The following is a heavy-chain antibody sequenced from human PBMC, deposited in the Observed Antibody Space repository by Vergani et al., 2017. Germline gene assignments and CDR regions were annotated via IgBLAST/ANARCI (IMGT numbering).Heavy chain of an antibody. D-gene: IGHD4-17*01. CDR1: GFTFSSYA. Sequence: EVQLLESGGGLVQPGGSLRLSCAASGFTFSSYAMSWVRQAPGKGLEWVSAISGSGGSTYYADSVKGRFTISRDNSKNTLYLQMNSLRAEYTAVYYCGNDRIVHCDYCSYFDYWGQGTLVTVSS. V-gene: IGHV3-23*01. CDR3: GNDRIVHCDYCSYFDY. CDR2: ISGSGGST. J-gene: IGHJ4*02.